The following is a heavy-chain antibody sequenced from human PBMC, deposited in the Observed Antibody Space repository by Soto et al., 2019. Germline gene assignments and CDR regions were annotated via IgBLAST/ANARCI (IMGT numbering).Heavy chain of an antibody. D-gene: IGHD1-26*01. CDR3: AQDVGD. Sequence: QLQLVQSGTELKKPGSSVKVSCKASGGSFSTYSITWVRQAPGQGPEWMGRIIPMLDITDYAQKFQGRVTITADKSTSTAYMELIRLTSEDTAVYYCAQDVGDLGQGTLVTVCS. CDR1: GGSFSTYS. J-gene: IGHJ1*01. CDR2: IIPMLDIT. V-gene: IGHV1-69*04.